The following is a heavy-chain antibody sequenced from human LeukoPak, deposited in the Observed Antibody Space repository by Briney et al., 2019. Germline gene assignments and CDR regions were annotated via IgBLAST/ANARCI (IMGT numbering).Heavy chain of an antibody. J-gene: IGHJ4*02. CDR2: IYHSGST. CDR1: GGSISSGGYY. V-gene: IGHV4-30-2*01. CDR3: ARADGSGSLDY. D-gene: IGHD3-10*01. Sequence: PSQTLSLTCTVSGGSISSGGYYWSWIRQPPGKGLEWIGYIYHSGSTYYNPSLKSRVTISVDRSKNQFSLKLSSVTAADTAVYYCARADGSGSLDYWGQGTLVTVSS.